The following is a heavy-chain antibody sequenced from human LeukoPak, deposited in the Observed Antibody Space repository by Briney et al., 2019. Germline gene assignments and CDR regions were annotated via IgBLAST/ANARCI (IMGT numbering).Heavy chain of an antibody. J-gene: IGHJ3*02. CDR1: GYTFTSYG. D-gene: IGHD2-2*02. Sequence: GASVKVSCKASGYTFTSYGISWVRQAPGQGLEWMGWISAYNGNTNYAQKLQGRVTMTTDTSTSTAYMELRSLRSDDTAVYYCAREYSWGIVVVPAAINAFDIWGQGTMVTVSS. CDR2: ISAYNGNT. V-gene: IGHV1-18*01. CDR3: AREYSWGIVVVPAAINAFDI.